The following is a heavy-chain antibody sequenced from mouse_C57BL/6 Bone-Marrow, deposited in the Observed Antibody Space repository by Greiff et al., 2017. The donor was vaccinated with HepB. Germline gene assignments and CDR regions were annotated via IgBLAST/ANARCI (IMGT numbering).Heavy chain of an antibody. J-gene: IGHJ4*01. CDR1: GFTFSDYG. CDR2: ISSGSSTI. Sequence: EVQVVESGGGLVKPGGSLKLSCAASGFTFSDYGMHWVRQAPEKGLEWVAYISSGSSTIYYADTVKGRFTISRDNAKNTLFLQMTSLRSEDTAMYYCARHMVTTYYAMDYWGQGTSVTVSS. D-gene: IGHD2-2*01. CDR3: ARHMVTTYYAMDY. V-gene: IGHV5-17*01.